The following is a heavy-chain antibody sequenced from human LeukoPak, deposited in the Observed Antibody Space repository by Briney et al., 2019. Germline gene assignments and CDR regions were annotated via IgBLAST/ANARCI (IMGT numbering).Heavy chain of an antibody. CDR3: AREGLDIVATDY. CDR1: GGTFSSYA. V-gene: IGHV1-69*06. CDR2: IIPIFGTA. D-gene: IGHD5-12*01. J-gene: IGHJ4*02. Sequence: GASVKVSCKASGGTFSSYAISWVRQAPGQGLEWMGGIIPIFGTANYAQKFQGRVTITADKSTSTAYMELSSLRSEDTAVYYCAREGLDIVATDYWGQGTLVTVSS.